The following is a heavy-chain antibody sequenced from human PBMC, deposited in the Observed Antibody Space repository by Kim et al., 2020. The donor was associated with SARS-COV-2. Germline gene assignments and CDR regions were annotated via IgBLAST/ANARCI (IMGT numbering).Heavy chain of an antibody. J-gene: IGHJ2*01. CDR3: AEVGTAIWDYWYFDL. CDR2: ISHDGNNK. V-gene: IGHV3-30*18. D-gene: IGHD2-21*02. Sequence: GGSLRLSCAASGFTLSSYGIHWVRQAPGKGLEWVVAISHDGNNKYYADSVKGRFTISRDNSKNTLYLQMNSLRAEDTAVYYCAEVGTAIWDYWYFDLWGRGTLVTVSS. CDR1: GFTLSSYG.